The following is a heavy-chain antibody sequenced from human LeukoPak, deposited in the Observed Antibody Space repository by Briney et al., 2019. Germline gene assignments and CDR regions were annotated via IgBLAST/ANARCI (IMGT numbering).Heavy chain of an antibody. CDR2: ISSSGSTI. CDR1: GFTFSDYY. D-gene: IGHD1-26*01. Sequence: GRSLRLSCAASGFTFSDYYMSWIRQAPGKGLEWVSYISSSGSTIYYADSVKGRFSISRDNAKNSLYLQMNSLRAEDTAVYYCAGKWELLVDVWGQGTTVTVSS. V-gene: IGHV3-11*01. CDR3: AGKWELLVDV. J-gene: IGHJ6*02.